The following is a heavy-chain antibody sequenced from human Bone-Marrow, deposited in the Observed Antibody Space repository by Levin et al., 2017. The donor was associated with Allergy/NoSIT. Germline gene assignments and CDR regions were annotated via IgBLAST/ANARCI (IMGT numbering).Heavy chain of an antibody. V-gene: IGHV3-11*01. CDR2: IGNSGTTI. J-gene: IGHJ4*02. D-gene: IGHD2-2*01. Sequence: LSLTCEGSGFRFSDYYMSWIRQAPGKGLEWVAYIGNSGTTIFYSNSVKGRFTISRDNGKNSLFLQMNSLRAEDSAIYFCARGREYCTSSSCYLSYWGQGAQVTVSS. CDR3: ARGREYCTSSSCYLSY. CDR1: GFRFSDYY.